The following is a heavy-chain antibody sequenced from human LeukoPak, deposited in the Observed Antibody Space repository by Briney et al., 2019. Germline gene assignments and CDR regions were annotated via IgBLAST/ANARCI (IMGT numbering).Heavy chain of an antibody. J-gene: IGHJ3*02. CDR1: GLIFSTYS. CDR3: VRSVGFDI. V-gene: IGHV3-48*01. Sequence: PGGSLRLSCGASGLIFSTYSMNSLRQAPGKGLEWVSGIIWSGTTTSYADSVKGRFTISRDNAEKSLYLQMSSLRAEDTALYFCVRSVGFDIWGPGTMVTASS. CDR2: IIWSGTTT.